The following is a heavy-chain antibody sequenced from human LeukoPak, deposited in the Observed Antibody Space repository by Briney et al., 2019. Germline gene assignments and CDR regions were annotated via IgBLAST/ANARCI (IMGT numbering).Heavy chain of an antibody. CDR3: ARDDGGNDNFDY. D-gene: IGHD4-23*01. CDR1: GYTFTSYD. CDR2: MNPNSGNT. Sequence: ASVKVSCKASGYTFTSYDINWVRQATGQGLEWMGWMNPNSGNTGYAQKFQGRVTMTRNTSISTAYMELSSLRSEDTAVYYCARDDGGNDNFDYWGQGTLVTVSS. V-gene: IGHV1-8*01. J-gene: IGHJ4*02.